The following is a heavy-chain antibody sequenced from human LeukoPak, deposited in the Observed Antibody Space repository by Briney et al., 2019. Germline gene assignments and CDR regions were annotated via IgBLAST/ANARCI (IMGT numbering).Heavy chain of an antibody. J-gene: IGHJ4*02. CDR1: GFTFSSYA. CDR2: TSSNGGST. D-gene: IGHD3-10*01. Sequence: GGSLRLSCSASGFTFSSYAMHWVRQAPGKGLEYVSATSSNGGSTYYADSVKGRFTISRDNSKNTLYLQMSSLRAEDTAVYYCVKDARGYFDYWGQGTLVTVSS. V-gene: IGHV3-64D*06. CDR3: VKDARGYFDY.